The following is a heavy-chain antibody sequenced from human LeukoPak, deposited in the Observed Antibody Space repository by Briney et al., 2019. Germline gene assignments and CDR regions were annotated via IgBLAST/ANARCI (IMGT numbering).Heavy chain of an antibody. Sequence: PGGSLRLSCAASGFIFSSYWMHWVRQAPAKGLVWVSRINTDGSSTAYAASVKGRFTISRDNTRNILYLQMNSLRAEDTALYYCARERVGSDYYGLDVWGQGTTVSVSS. CDR2: INTDGSST. CDR1: GFIFSSYW. V-gene: IGHV3-74*01. CDR3: ARERVGSDYYGLDV. J-gene: IGHJ6*01. D-gene: IGHD6-25*01.